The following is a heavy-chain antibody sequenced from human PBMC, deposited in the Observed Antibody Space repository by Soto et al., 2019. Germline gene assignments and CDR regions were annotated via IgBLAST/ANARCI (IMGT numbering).Heavy chain of an antibody. D-gene: IGHD2-2*01. V-gene: IGHV4-30-4*08. CDR3: ARAGIPHNWFDP. CDR2: IYYSGST. CDR1: GGSISSGGYY. J-gene: IGHJ5*02. Sequence: SETLSLTCTVSGGSISSGGYYWSWIRQHPGKGLEWIGYIYYSGSTYYNPSLKSRVTISVDASKNQFSLKLSSVTAADTAVYYCARAGIPHNWFDPWGQGTLVTVSS.